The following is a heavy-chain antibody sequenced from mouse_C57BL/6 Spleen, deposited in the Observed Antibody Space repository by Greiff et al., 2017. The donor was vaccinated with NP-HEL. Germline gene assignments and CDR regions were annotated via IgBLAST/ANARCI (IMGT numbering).Heavy chain of an antibody. CDR1: GFTFSSYA. CDR3: ARDSEFDY. CDR2: ISDGGSYT. V-gene: IGHV5-4*01. J-gene: IGHJ2*01. Sequence: EVKVVESGGGLVKPGGSLKLSCAASGFTFSSYAMSWVRQTPEKRLEWVATISDGGSYTYYPDNVKGRFTISRDNAKNNLYLQMSHLKSEDTAMYYCARDSEFDYWGQGTTLTVSS.